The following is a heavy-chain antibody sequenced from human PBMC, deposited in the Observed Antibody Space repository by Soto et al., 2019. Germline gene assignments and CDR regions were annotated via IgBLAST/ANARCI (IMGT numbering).Heavy chain of an antibody. V-gene: IGHV1-69*02. Sequence: SVKVSCKASGGTFSSYTISWVRQAPGQGLEWMGRIIPILGIANYAQKFQGRVTITADKSTSTAYMELSSLRSEDTAVYYCARVLQGEFHGSGSYYNDHYYYYMDVWGKGTTVTVSS. CDR3: ARVLQGEFHGSGSYYNDHYYYYMDV. CDR2: IIPILGIA. J-gene: IGHJ6*03. D-gene: IGHD3-10*01. CDR1: GGTFSSYT.